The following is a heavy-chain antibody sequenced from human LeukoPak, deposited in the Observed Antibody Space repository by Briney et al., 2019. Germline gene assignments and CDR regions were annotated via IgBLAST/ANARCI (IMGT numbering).Heavy chain of an antibody. CDR1: GFTFSSYA. Sequence: GGSLRLSCAASGFTFSSYAMSWVRQAPGKGLEWVSAISGSGGSTYYADSVRGRFTISRDNSKNTLHLQMNSLRAEDTAVYYCAKTFYSFGPGFDMDVWGQGTTVTVSS. CDR2: ISGSGGST. D-gene: IGHD5-18*01. J-gene: IGHJ6*02. V-gene: IGHV3-23*01. CDR3: AKTFYSFGPGFDMDV.